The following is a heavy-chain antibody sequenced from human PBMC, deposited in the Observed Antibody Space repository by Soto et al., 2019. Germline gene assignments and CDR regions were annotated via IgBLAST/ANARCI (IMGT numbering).Heavy chain of an antibody. CDR2: ISSSSSTI. CDR3: ATSVTMVRGDV. D-gene: IGHD3-10*01. CDR1: GFTFSSYS. J-gene: IGHJ6*02. Sequence: EVQLVESGGGLVQPGGSLRLSCAASGFTFSSYSMNWVRQAPGKGLEWVSYISSSSSTIYYADSVKGRSTISRDNAKNSLYLQMNSLRAEDTAVYYCATSVTMVRGDVWGQGTTVTVSS. V-gene: IGHV3-48*01.